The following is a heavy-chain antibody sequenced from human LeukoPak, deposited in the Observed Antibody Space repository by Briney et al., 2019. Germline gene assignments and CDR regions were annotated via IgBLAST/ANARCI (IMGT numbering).Heavy chain of an antibody. V-gene: IGHV4-39*01. Sequence: SETLSLTCTVSDVSISSSSYYWGWIRQPPGQGLEWIGTIYYSGSTYYNPSLKSRVTISVDTSKNQFSLKLSSVTAADTAVYYCARHADSSSWDTLINYYYYYMDVWGKGTTVTISS. CDR3: ARHADSSSWDTLINYYYYYMDV. CDR2: IYYSGST. CDR1: DVSISSSSYY. D-gene: IGHD6-13*01. J-gene: IGHJ6*03.